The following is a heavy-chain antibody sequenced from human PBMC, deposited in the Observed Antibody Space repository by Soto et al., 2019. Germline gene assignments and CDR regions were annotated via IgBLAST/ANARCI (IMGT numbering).Heavy chain of an antibody. Sequence: GGSLRLSCAASGFTFSSYWMHWVRQAPGKGLVWVSRINSDGSSTSYADSGKGRFTISRDNAKNTLYLQMNSLRAEDTAVYYCARDAVIWFGELSKHYYYGMDVWGQGTTVTVSS. D-gene: IGHD3-10*01. CDR2: INSDGSST. V-gene: IGHV3-74*01. CDR3: ARDAVIWFGELSKHYYYGMDV. CDR1: GFTFSSYW. J-gene: IGHJ6*02.